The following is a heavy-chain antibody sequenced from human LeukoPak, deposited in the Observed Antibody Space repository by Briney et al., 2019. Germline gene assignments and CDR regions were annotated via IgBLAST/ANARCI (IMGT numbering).Heavy chain of an antibody. Sequence: ASVKVSCKASGYTFTSYGISWVRQAPGQGLEWMGWINPNSGGTNYAQKFQGRVTMTRDTSISTAYMELSRLRSDDTAVYYCARVHLPGRDGYNFPFDYWGQGTLVTVSS. CDR1: GYTFTSYG. D-gene: IGHD5-24*01. V-gene: IGHV1-2*02. CDR2: INPNSGGT. CDR3: ARVHLPGRDGYNFPFDY. J-gene: IGHJ4*02.